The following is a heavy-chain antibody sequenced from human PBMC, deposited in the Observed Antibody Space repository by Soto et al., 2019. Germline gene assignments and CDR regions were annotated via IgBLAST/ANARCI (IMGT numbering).Heavy chain of an antibody. Sequence: GSLRLSCVASGFHFNNYWMTWVRQTPGKGLEWVATIKQDGSEKNYVDSVKGRFTISRDNAKNSLFLQMNSLRAEDSAVYYCARDRYNFWSGYYTDYYFDYWGQGTLVTVSS. J-gene: IGHJ4*02. CDR1: GFHFNNYW. V-gene: IGHV3-7*01. D-gene: IGHD3-3*01. CDR3: ARDRYNFWSGYYTDYYFDY. CDR2: IKQDGSEK.